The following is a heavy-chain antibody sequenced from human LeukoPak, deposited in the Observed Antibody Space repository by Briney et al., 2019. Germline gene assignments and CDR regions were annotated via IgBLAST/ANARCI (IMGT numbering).Heavy chain of an antibody. V-gene: IGHV4-59*01. CDR3: ARENDRYGRIDY. CDR1: GGSISPYY. Sequence: PSETLSLTCSVSGGSISPYYWSWVRQPPGKGLEWIGYVSYSGSADYNPSLKSRVIISIDTSKNQFSLRLSSLTAAGTAVYYCARENDRYGRIDYWGQGTQVTVSS. D-gene: IGHD5-18*01. J-gene: IGHJ4*02. CDR2: VSYSGSA.